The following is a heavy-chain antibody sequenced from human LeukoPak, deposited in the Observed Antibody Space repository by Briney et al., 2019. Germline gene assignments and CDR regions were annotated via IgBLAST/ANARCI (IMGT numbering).Heavy chain of an antibody. CDR3: ARDERAVADTLGKYY. CDR2: INPNSGGT. Sequence: ASVKVSCKASGYTFTGYYMHWVRQAPGQGLEWMGWINPNSGGTNYAQKFQGRVTMTRDTSISTAYMELRSLRSDDTAVYYCARDERAVADTLGKYYWGQGTLVTVSS. CDR1: GYTFTGYY. V-gene: IGHV1-2*02. D-gene: IGHD6-19*01. J-gene: IGHJ4*02.